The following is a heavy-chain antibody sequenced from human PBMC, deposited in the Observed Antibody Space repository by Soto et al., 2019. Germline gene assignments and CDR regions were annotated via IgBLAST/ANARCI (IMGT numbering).Heavy chain of an antibody. Sequence: QVQLQESGPGLVKPSQTLSLTCTVSGGSISSGGYYWSWIRQHPGKGLEWIGYIYYSGSTHYNPFLKSRVTISLDTSKNQFSLKVSSVTAAHTAVYFCASGFLEWLFAPYWGQGTLVTVSS. CDR3: ASGFLEWLFAPY. V-gene: IGHV4-31*03. CDR1: GGSISSGGYY. D-gene: IGHD3-3*01. J-gene: IGHJ4*02. CDR2: IYYSGST.